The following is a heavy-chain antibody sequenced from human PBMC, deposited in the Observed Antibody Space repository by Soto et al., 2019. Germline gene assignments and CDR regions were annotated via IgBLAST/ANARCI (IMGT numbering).Heavy chain of an antibody. CDR2: INSDGST. D-gene: IGHD5-18*01. J-gene: IGHJ4*02. Sequence: EVQLVESGGGLIPPGGPLGLSVAASGFLVNSAYMTWVRQAPGKGLEWLSMINSDGSTLYAESVKGRFTISRDNSKNRLDLQMNSLRAEDTAMYYCARSGYSFAWGYWGQGTLVIVTS. CDR3: ARSGYSFAWGY. CDR1: GFLVNSAY. V-gene: IGHV3-53*01.